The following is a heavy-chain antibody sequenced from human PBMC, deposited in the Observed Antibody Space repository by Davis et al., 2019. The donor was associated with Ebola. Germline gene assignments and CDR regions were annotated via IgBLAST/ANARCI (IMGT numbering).Heavy chain of an antibody. CDR3: ARESSCSGGSCYPGGFDY. J-gene: IGHJ4*02. Sequence: AASVKVSCKASGYTFTRYYMHWVRQAPGQGLEWMGIINPSGGSTSYAQKFQGRVTMTRDTSTSTVYMELSSLRSEDTAVYYCARESSCSGGSCYPGGFDYWGQGTLVTVSS. CDR1: GYTFTRYY. CDR2: INPSGGST. D-gene: IGHD2-15*01. V-gene: IGHV1-46*01.